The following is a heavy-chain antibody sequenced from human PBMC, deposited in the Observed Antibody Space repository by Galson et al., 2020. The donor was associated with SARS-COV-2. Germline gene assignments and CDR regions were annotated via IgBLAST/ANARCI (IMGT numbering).Heavy chain of an antibody. Sequence: SQTLSLTCTVAGGAISSNYWTWIRQPPGKGLEWLGYIYYSVTTKYNPSLNSRVTMSVDTSKNQFSLRLSSVTAADTAVYYCARGRRPILSGHDQLDSWGQGTLVIVSS. D-gene: IGHD3-9*01. CDR1: GGAISSNY. J-gene: IGHJ4*02. CDR3: ARGRRPILSGHDQLDS. V-gene: IGHV4-59*01. CDR2: IYYSVTT.